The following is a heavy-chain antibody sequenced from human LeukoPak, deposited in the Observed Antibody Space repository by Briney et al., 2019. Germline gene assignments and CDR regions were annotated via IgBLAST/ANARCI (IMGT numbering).Heavy chain of an antibody. CDR3: ARGQYYYGSGSYKFDY. J-gene: IGHJ4*02. D-gene: IGHD3-10*01. CDR1: GGSFSGYY. Sequence: SETLSLTCAVYGGSFSGYYWSWIRQPPGKGLEWIGEINHSGSTNYNPSLKSRVTISVDTSKNQFSLKLSSVTAADTAVYYCARGQYYYGSGSYKFDYWGQGTLVTVSS. CDR2: INHSGST. V-gene: IGHV4-34*01.